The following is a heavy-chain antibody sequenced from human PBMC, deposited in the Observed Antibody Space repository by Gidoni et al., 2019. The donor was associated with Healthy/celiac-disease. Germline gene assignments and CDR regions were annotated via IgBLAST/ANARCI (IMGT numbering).Heavy chain of an antibody. Sequence: QVQLVQSGAEVKKPGASVKVSCKASGYTFTSYDINWVRQATGQGLEWMGWMNPNSGNTGYAQKFQGRVTMTRNTSISTAYMELSSLRSEDTAVYYCARGRYSSSWYSNYYYGMDVWGQGTTVTVSS. V-gene: IGHV1-8*01. CDR2: MNPNSGNT. CDR1: GYTFTSYD. D-gene: IGHD6-13*01. J-gene: IGHJ6*02. CDR3: ARGRYSSSWYSNYYYGMDV.